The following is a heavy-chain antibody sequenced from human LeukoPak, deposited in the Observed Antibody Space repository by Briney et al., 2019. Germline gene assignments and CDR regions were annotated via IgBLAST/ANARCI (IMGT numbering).Heavy chain of an antibody. CDR2: IYYSGST. Sequence: SETLSLTCTVSGGSISSYYWSWIRQPPGKGLEWIGYIYYSGSTNYNPSLKSRVTISVDTSKNQFSLKLSSVTAADTAVYYWARGIPTGNDAFDIWGQGTMVTVSS. D-gene: IGHD3-10*01. CDR1: GGSISSYY. V-gene: IGHV4-59*01. CDR3: ARGIPTGNDAFDI. J-gene: IGHJ3*02.